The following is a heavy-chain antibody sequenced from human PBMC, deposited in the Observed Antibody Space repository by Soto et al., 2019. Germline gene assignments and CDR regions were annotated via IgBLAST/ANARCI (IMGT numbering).Heavy chain of an antibody. Sequence: EVELVESGGGLVQPGGSLRLSCAATGFMFSSYWMTWVRQAPGQGLEWVANINQNGSERYYVDSVEVRFTISRDNAKNSVFLQMENLRVEDTAMYYCATDILDFWGQGTLVSVSS. CDR3: ATDILDF. CDR2: INQNGSER. V-gene: IGHV3-7*05. J-gene: IGHJ4*02. CDR1: GFMFSSYW. D-gene: IGHD3-9*01.